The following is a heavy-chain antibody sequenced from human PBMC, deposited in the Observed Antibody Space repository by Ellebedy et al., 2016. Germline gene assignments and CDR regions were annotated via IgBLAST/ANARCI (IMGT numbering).Heavy chain of an antibody. D-gene: IGHD7-27*01. J-gene: IGHJ4*02. V-gene: IGHV3-30-3*01. CDR3: AKDVPNWANDY. CDR1: GFPFSNHA. CDR2: MSNNGNNI. Sequence: GESLKISXAASGFPFSNHACHWVRQAPGKGLEWVALMSNNGNNIQYADSVKGRFTISRDNAKNSVYLQMNSLRVDDTAIYYCAKDVPNWANDYWGQGALVTVSS.